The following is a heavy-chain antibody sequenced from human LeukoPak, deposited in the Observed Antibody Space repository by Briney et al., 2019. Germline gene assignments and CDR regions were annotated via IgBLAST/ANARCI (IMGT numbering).Heavy chain of an antibody. CDR1: GYTFTSYY. V-gene: IGHV1-46*01. Sequence: ASVKVSCKASGYTFTSYYMHWVRQAPGQGLEWMGIINPSGESTSYAQKFQGRVTMTRDTSTSTVYMELSSLRSEDTAVYFCARGPRYSYDSSILLFDYWGQGTLVTVSS. J-gene: IGHJ4*02. CDR2: INPSGEST. CDR3: ARGPRYSYDSSILLFDY. D-gene: IGHD3-22*01.